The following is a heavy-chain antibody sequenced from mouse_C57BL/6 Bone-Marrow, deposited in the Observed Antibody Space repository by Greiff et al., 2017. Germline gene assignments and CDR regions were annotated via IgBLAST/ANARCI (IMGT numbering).Heavy chain of an antibody. CDR3: ARERDSSGLQAMDY. J-gene: IGHJ4*01. V-gene: IGHV1-69*01. CDR1: GYTFTSYW. CDR2: IDPSDSYT. D-gene: IGHD3-2*02. Sequence: QVQLQQPGAELVMPGASVKLSCKASGYTFTSYWMHWVKQRPGQGLEWIGEIDPSDSYTNYNQKFKGKSTLTVDKSPSTAYMQLCSLTSEDSAVYYCARERDSSGLQAMDYWGQGTSVTVSS.